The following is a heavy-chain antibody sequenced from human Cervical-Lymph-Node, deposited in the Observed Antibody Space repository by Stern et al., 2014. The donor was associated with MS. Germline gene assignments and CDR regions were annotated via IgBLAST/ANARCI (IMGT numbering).Heavy chain of an antibody. D-gene: IGHD2-21*02. CDR1: GYTFTSNG. J-gene: IGHJ3*01. CDR3: ARVVVTARRYDALDV. Sequence: DQLVESGAEVKKPGATVKVSCKASGYTFTSNGISWVRQAPGQGLEWMGRINTYDGNTNYAQLLQGRVTITADTSTRTAYMELRSLRSDDTAVYYCARVVVTARRYDALDVWGQGTVVTVSS. V-gene: IGHV1-18*04. CDR2: INTYDGNT.